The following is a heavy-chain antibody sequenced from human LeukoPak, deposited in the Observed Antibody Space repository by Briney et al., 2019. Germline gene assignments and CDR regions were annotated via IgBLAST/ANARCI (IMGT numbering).Heavy chain of an antibody. CDR3: ARLQPDIVVVPAAGDY. V-gene: IGHV4-61*02. D-gene: IGHD2-2*01. CDR2: IYISGST. Sequence: SETLSLTCTVSGGSISSGSYYWSWIRQPAGKGLEWIGRIYISGSTNYNPSLKSRVTISVDTSKNQFSLKLSSVTAADTAVYYCARLQPDIVVVPAAGDYWGQGTLVTVSS. CDR1: GGSISSGSYY. J-gene: IGHJ4*02.